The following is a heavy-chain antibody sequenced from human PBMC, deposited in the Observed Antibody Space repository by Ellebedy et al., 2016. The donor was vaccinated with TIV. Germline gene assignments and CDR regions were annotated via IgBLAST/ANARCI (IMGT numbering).Heavy chain of an antibody. J-gene: IGHJ4*02. CDR3: ARDLSSWDALDY. D-gene: IGHD3-10*02. V-gene: IGHV1-2*02. Sequence: AASVKVSCKASGYTFTGYYIHWVRQAPGQGLEWMGWLNPDTGGTDYALKFQERVTMASDTSINTAYMELNRLTSDDTAMYYCARDLSSWDALDYWGQGTLVTVSS. CDR2: LNPDTGGT. CDR1: GYTFTGYY.